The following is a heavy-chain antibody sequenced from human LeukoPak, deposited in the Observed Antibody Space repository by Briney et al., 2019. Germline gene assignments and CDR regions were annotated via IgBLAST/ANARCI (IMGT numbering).Heavy chain of an antibody. Sequence: GGSLRLSCAASGFTFSSYSMNWVRQAPGKGLEWVSAISGSGGSTYYADSVKGRFTISRDNSKNTLYLQMNSLRAEDTAVYYCAKEGQEGWYLTYWGQGTLVTVSS. V-gene: IGHV3-23*01. D-gene: IGHD6-19*01. J-gene: IGHJ4*02. CDR1: GFTFSSYS. CDR3: AKEGQEGWYLTY. CDR2: ISGSGGST.